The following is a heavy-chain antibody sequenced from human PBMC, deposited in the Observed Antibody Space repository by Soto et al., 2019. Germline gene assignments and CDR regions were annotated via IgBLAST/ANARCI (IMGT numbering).Heavy chain of an antibody. V-gene: IGHV4-34*01. CDR1: SGSFSGYY. Sequence: LSLTCSIYSGSFSGYYWSCIRQPPGKGLEWIGEISQSGNTNYSPSLKSRVSISIDTSKKQFSLNLASVSAADTAVYYCARAPKVSGSSQTRPDFWGQGTLVTVSS. D-gene: IGHD6-6*01. CDR2: ISQSGNT. CDR3: ARAPKVSGSSQTRPDF. J-gene: IGHJ4*02.